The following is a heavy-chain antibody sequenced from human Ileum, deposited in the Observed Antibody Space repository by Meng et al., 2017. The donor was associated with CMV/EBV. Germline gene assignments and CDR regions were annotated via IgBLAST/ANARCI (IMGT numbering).Heavy chain of an antibody. CDR3: AKDPNAARGVESFQY. Sequence: GGSLRLSCAASGFTFSSFAMSWVRQAPGKGLEWVSIIYSGGGSTYYSDSVRGRFTISRDNSKNTRYLQMNSLRADDTAVYYCAKDPNAARGVESFQYWGQGSLVTVSS. J-gene: IGHJ1*01. D-gene: IGHD3-10*01. CDR2: IYSGGGST. V-gene: IGHV3-23*03. CDR1: GFTFSSFA.